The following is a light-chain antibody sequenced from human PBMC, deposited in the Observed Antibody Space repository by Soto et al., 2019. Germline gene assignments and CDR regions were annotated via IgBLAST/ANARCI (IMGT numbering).Light chain of an antibody. CDR1: QGISSY. J-gene: IGKJ1*01. V-gene: IGKV1D-8*01. Sequence: VLWMAQPPSLLSACTGDRVTIRCQMSQGISSYLDWYQQKPGKAPELLIYKASTSKSGVPSSFSGSGYGTEFTLTIRSLQPDDFATYYCQHYNSYSEAFGQGTKVDIK. CDR3: QHYNSYSEA. CDR2: KAS.